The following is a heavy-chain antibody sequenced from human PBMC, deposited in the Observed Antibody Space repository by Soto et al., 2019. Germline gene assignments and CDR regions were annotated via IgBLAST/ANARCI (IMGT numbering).Heavy chain of an antibody. CDR3: ARVYYYDSSGYYLDY. J-gene: IGHJ4*02. Sequence: LSLTCAVSGYSISSGYYCGWIREPPGKGLEWIGSIYHSGSTYYNPSLKSRVTISVDTSKNQFSLKLSSVTAADTAVYYCARVYYYDSSGYYLDYWGQGTLVTVSS. V-gene: IGHV4-38-2*01. CDR1: GYSISSGYY. CDR2: IYHSGST. D-gene: IGHD3-22*01.